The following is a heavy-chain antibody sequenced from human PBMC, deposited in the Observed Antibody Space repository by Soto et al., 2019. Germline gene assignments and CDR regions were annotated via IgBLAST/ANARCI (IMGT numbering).Heavy chain of an antibody. CDR1: GYTFTSYD. J-gene: IGHJ6*04. CDR2: MNPKSGNT. D-gene: IGHD3-22*01. Sequence: ASVEVSCKASGYTFTSYDFNWVRQATGQGLEWMGWMNPKSGNTGYAQKFQGRVTMTRNTSISTAYMELSSLRSEDTAVYYCARKGPMIVVVTGIDVWGKGPAVTVS. CDR3: ARKGPMIVVVTGIDV. V-gene: IGHV1-8*01.